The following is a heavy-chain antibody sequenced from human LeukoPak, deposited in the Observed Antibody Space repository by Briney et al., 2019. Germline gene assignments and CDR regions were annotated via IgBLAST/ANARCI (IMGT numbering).Heavy chain of an antibody. Sequence: PSETLSLTCTVSGGSISSGGYYWSWVRQHPGKGLEWIGYIYYSGSTHYNPSLKSRVTISVDTSKNQFSQKLSSVTAADTAVYYCARGYDYSTYDYWGQGTLVTVSS. V-gene: IGHV4-31*03. J-gene: IGHJ4*02. CDR2: IYYSGST. D-gene: IGHD4-11*01. CDR1: GGSISSGGYY. CDR3: ARGYDYSTYDY.